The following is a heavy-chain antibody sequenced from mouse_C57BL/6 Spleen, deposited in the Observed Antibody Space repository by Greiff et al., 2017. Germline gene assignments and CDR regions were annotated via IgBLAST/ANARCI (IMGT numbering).Heavy chain of an antibody. Sequence: EVMLVESGGDLVKPGGSLNPSFAASGFPFSGYGMSWVRQTPDKGLEWVATISSGGSYTYYPDSVKGRFPISRDNAKNTLYLQMSSLKSEDTAMYYCARQIIYYDYDYAMDYWGQGTSVTVSS. CDR1: GFPFSGYG. CDR3: ARQIIYYDYDYAMDY. J-gene: IGHJ4*01. CDR2: ISSGGSYT. V-gene: IGHV5-6*01. D-gene: IGHD2-4*01.